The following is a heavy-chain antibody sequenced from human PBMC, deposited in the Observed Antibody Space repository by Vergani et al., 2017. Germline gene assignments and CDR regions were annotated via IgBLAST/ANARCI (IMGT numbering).Heavy chain of an antibody. CDR1: GGSVSSGSYY. Sequence: QVQLQESGPGLVKPSETLSLTCTVSGGSVSSGSYYWSWIRQPPGKGLEWIGYSYYSGSTNYNPSLKSRVTISVDTSKNQFSLKLSSVTAADTAVYDCARAPDLNTAVDIWGQGTMVTVSS. V-gene: IGHV4-61*01. CDR3: ARAPDLNTAVDI. CDR2: SYYSGST. J-gene: IGHJ3*02. D-gene: IGHD3-3*01.